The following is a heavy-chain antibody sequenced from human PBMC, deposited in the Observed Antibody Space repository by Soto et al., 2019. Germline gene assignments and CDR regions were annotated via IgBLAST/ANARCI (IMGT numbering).Heavy chain of an antibody. D-gene: IGHD4-17*01. V-gene: IGHV4-31*03. CDR1: GGSISSGGYY. Sequence: TSETLSLICTVSGGSISSGGYYWSWIRQHPGKGLEWIGYIYYSGSTYYNPSLKSRVTISVDTSKNQFSLKLSSVTAADTAVYYCARGYYGDVYYFDYWGQGTLVTVSS. J-gene: IGHJ4*02. CDR2: IYYSGST. CDR3: ARGYYGDVYYFDY.